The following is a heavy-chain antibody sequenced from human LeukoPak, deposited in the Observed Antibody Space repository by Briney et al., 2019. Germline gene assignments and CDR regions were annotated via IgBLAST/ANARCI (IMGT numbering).Heavy chain of an antibody. D-gene: IGHD3-3*01. CDR1: GYTFTSYD. CDR3: ARGTVLYDFWSGYYGSSSWYYFDY. J-gene: IGHJ4*02. V-gene: IGHV1-8*03. CDR2: MNPNSGNT. Sequence: ASVKVSCKASGYTFTSYDINWVRQATGQGLEWMGWMNPNSGNTGYAQKFQGRVTITRNTSISTAYMELSSLRSEDTAVYYCARGTVLYDFWSGYYGSSSWYYFDYWGQGTLVTVSS.